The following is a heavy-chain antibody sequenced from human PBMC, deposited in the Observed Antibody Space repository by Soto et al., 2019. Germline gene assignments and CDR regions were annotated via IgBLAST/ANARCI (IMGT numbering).Heavy chain of an antibody. D-gene: IGHD3-16*02. Sequence: EVQLVESGGGLVQPGGSLKLSCAASGFTVSGSAVHWVRQASGKGLEWVGRSRSKTNSYATAYASSVKGRFTISRDDSKKPEYLLMTSLKTEAMAVYYCTSHLGELSFPRAFDISCQGTMVTVSS. CDR3: TSHLGELSFPRAFDI. V-gene: IGHV3-73*01. CDR2: SRSKTNSYAT. CDR1: GFTVSGSA. J-gene: IGHJ3*02.